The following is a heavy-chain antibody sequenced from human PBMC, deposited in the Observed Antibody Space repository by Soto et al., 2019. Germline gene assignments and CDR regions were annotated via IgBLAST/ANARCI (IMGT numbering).Heavy chain of an antibody. CDR3: ARVASGSYDWIDP. D-gene: IGHD1-26*01. J-gene: IGHJ5*02. CDR1: KFTFTSYW. V-gene: IGHV3-74*01. CDR2: INPDGSRT. Sequence: EVQLVESGGGLVQPGGSLRLSCAASKFTFTSYWMHWVRQAPGKGLMWVSRINPDGSRTTYADSVKGRFTISRDNATNTVFLQMNSLRVEDTAVYYCARVASGSYDWIDPWGQGSLVTVSS.